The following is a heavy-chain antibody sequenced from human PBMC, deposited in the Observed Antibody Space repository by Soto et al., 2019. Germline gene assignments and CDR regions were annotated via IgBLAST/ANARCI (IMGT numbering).Heavy chain of an antibody. Sequence: GASVKVSCKASGYTVTGYYMHWVRQAPGQGLEWMGWINPNSGGTNYAQKFQGWVTMTRDTSISTAYMELSRLRSDDTAVYYCARAGNVIVVVPAATRPSSTDLTYGMDVWGQGTTVTVSS. CDR1: GYTVTGYY. D-gene: IGHD2-2*01. V-gene: IGHV1-2*04. J-gene: IGHJ6*02. CDR2: INPNSGGT. CDR3: ARAGNVIVVVPAATRPSSTDLTYGMDV.